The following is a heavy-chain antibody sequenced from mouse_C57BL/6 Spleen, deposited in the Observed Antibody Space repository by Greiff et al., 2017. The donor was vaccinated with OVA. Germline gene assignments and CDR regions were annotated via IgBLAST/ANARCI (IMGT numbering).Heavy chain of an antibody. J-gene: IGHJ2*01. CDR2: INPSSGYT. D-gene: IGHD1-1*01. CDR1: GYTFTSYW. CDR3: ASPYYNGSSYEAYLDY. V-gene: IGHV1-7*01. Sequence: QVQLQQSGAELAQPGASVKLSCKASGYTFTSYWMHWVKQRPGQGLEWIGYINPSSGYTKYNQKFKDKATLTADKSSSTAYMQLSSLTYEDSAVYYWASPYYNGSSYEAYLDYWGQGTTLTVSS.